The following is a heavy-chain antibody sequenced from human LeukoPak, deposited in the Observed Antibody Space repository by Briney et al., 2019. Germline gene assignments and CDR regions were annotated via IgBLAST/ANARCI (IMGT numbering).Heavy chain of an antibody. J-gene: IGHJ4*02. CDR3: ASESGPYSSSWIDY. V-gene: IGHV3-33*01. CDR2: IWYDGSNK. D-gene: IGHD6-13*01. Sequence: PGRSLRLSCAASGFTFSSYGMHWVRQAPGKGLEWVAVIWYDGSNKYYADSVKGRFTISRDNSKNTLYLQMNSLRAEDTAVYYCASESGPYSSSWIDYWGQGTLVTVSS. CDR1: GFTFSSYG.